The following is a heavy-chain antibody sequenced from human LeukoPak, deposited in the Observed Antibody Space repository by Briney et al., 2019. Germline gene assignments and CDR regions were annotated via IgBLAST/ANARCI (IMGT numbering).Heavy chain of an antibody. CDR2: INHSGST. CDR3: ARGYDVAVAGDFDY. V-gene: IGHV4-30-2*01. J-gene: IGHJ4*02. CDR1: GGSISSGGYY. D-gene: IGHD6-19*01. Sequence: SQTLSLTCAVSGGSISSGGYYWSWIRQPPGKGLEWIGEINHSGSTNYNPSLKSRVTISVDTSKNQSSLKLSSVTAADTAVYYCARGYDVAVAGDFDYWGQGTLVTVSS.